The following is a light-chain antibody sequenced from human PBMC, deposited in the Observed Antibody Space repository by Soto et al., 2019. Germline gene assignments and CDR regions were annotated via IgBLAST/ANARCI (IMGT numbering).Light chain of an antibody. J-gene: IGKJ1*01. CDR1: QTISNY. CDR3: QHYYMGWT. V-gene: IGKV1-39*01. Sequence: DIQMTQSPSSLSASVGDRVTIACRASQTISNYLHWYQQKPGKAPKLLIYAASSLQSGVPSRFSGGGSETEFTFSITSMQPEDFGTYYCQHYYMGWTFGQGTKVDIK. CDR2: AAS.